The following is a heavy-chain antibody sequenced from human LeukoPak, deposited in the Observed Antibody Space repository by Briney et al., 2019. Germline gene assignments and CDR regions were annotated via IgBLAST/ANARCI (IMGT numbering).Heavy chain of an antibody. V-gene: IGHV3-49*04. Sequence: PGGSLRLSCTASAFTFGDYAMNWVRQAPGKGLEWVGFVRGKRYGATTEYAASVKGRFTISRDDSKSIAYLQMNSLKTEDTAVYYCTRAQTEVGAKYYFDYWGQGTLVTVSS. CDR1: AFTFGDYA. CDR2: VRGKRYGATT. J-gene: IGHJ4*02. CDR3: TRAQTEVGAKYYFDY. D-gene: IGHD1-26*01.